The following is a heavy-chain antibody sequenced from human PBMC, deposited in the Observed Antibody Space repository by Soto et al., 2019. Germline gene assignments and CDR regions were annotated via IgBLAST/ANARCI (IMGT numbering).Heavy chain of an antibody. CDR1: GFTLSSYW. D-gene: IGHD6-19*01. CDR3: VRDGNTGWHFDS. CDR2: TRQDGGQS. V-gene: IGHV3-7*01. Sequence: EVQLVESGGGLVQPGGSLRLSCEASGFTLSSYWMSWIRQAPGKGLEWGANTRQDGGQSYLVDSVQGRFTISRDNAKNSVFLQINRPRAEETAVYYFVRDGNTGWHFDSWGQGTLVTVSS. J-gene: IGHJ4*02.